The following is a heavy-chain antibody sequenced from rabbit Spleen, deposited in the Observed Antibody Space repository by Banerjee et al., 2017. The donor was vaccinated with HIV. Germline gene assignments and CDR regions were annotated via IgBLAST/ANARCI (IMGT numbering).Heavy chain of an antibody. J-gene: IGHJ6*01. CDR3: ARSDVNDLTRLGL. CDR1: GFSFSDRDV. CDR2: INTATAKA. Sequence: QDQLEESGGGLVKPEGSLTLTCKASGFSFSDRDVMCWVRQAPGKGLEWIACINTATAKAVYANWAKGRFTISRSTSLNTVTLQLNSLTAADTATYFCARSDVNDLTRLGLWGPGTLVTVS. V-gene: IGHV1S47*01.